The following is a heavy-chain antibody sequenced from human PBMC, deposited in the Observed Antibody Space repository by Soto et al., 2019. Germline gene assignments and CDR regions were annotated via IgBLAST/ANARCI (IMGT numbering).Heavy chain of an antibody. CDR1: SGSISSSSYY. V-gene: IGHV4-39*01. CDR2: IYYSGST. CDR3: ARRRQLVAALDY. J-gene: IGHJ4*02. Sequence: QLQLQESGPGLVKPSETLSLTCTVSSGSISSSSYYWDWIRQPPGKGLEWIGSIYYSGSTNYNPSLRSRVTISVDTSKNQFSLKVSSLTAAATAVYYCARRRQLVAALDYWGQGTLVTVSS. D-gene: IGHD2-15*01.